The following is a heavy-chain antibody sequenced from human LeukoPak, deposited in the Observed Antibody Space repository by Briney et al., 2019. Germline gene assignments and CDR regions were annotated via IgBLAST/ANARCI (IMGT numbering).Heavy chain of an antibody. V-gene: IGHV4-59*01. CDR3: ARVYYSSSYDYWYFDL. J-gene: IGHJ2*01. D-gene: IGHD6-13*01. CDR2: KDYSGST. Sequence: SETLSLTCTVSGGSISRYYWSWIRQSPGKGLEWIGYKDYSGSTNYNRSLKSRVTISVDTSKNQFSLKLSSVTAADTAVYYCARVYYSSSYDYWYFDLWGRGTLVTVSS. CDR1: GGSISRYY.